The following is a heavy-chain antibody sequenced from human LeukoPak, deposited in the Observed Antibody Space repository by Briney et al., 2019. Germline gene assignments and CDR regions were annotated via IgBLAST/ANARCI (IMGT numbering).Heavy chain of an antibody. CDR3: AKAPGIVVIIWDY. V-gene: IGHV3-23*01. J-gene: IGHJ4*02. CDR1: GFTFSSYA. Sequence: QTGGSLRLSCAASGFTFSSYAMSWVRQAPGKGLEWVSAISGSGGSTYYADSVKGRFTISRDNSKNTLYLQMNSLRAEDTAVYYCAKAPGIVVIIWDYWGQGTLVTVSS. CDR2: ISGSGGST. D-gene: IGHD2-15*01.